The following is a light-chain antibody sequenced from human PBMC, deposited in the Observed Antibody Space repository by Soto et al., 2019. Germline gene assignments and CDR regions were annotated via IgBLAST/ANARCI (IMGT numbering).Light chain of an antibody. Sequence: EIVMTQSPATLSVSPGERATLSCRASQSVSSYLAWYQQKPGQAPRLLIYGASTRATGIPERFSGSGSGTEFTLTISSLQSEDFAVYYCQQYTNWPKTFGQGTKVDIK. J-gene: IGKJ1*01. CDR1: QSVSSY. V-gene: IGKV3D-15*01. CDR2: GAS. CDR3: QQYTNWPKT.